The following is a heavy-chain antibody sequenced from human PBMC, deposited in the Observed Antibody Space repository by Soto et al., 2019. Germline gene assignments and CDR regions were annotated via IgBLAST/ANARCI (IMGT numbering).Heavy chain of an antibody. D-gene: IGHD3-9*01. V-gene: IGHV1-46*01. J-gene: IGHJ4*02. CDR3: VKEMGPCCDWSYYFDY. Sequence: GASVKVSCKASGYTFTSYYMHWVRQAPGQGLEWMGIINPSGGSTSYAQKFQGRVTMTRDTPTSTVYMELSSLRAEDTAVYYCVKEMGPCCDWSYYFDYWGQGALVTVSS. CDR2: INPSGGST. CDR1: GYTFTSYY.